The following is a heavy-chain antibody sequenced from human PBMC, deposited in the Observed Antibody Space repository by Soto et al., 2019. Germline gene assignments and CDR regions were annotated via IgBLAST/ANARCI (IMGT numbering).Heavy chain of an antibody. CDR2: IYSSGGT. CDR1: GGAISGYY. D-gene: IGHD3-3*01. J-gene: IGHJ5*02. CDR3: ARGQRFSDSFDP. V-gene: IGHV4-4*07. Sequence: SETLSLTCTVSGGAISGYYWTWIRQSAGKGLEWIGRIYSSGGTKYNPSLQSRVTMSLDTSKNQFSLRLSPVTAADTAVYYCARGQRFSDSFDPWGQGTLVTVSS.